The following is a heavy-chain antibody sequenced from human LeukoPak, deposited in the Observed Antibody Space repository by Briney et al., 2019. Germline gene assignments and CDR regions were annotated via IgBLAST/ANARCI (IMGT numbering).Heavy chain of an antibody. D-gene: IGHD3-3*01. CDR1: GGTFSSYA. CDR3: AREGGLYDFWSGYYFDY. Sequence: GASVKVSCKASGGTFSSYAISWVRQAPGQGLEWRGGIIPIFGTANYAQKFQGRVTITADESTSTAYMELSSLRSEDTAVYYCAREGGLYDFWSGYYFDYWGQGTLVTVSS. CDR2: IIPIFGTA. J-gene: IGHJ4*02. V-gene: IGHV1-69*13.